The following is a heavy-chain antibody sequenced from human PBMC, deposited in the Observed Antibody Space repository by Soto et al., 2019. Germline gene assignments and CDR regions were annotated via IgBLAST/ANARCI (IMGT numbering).Heavy chain of an antibody. CDR2: ISSDGNNR. CDR3: AKDYYYSRSESCSPYYFDY. J-gene: IGHJ4*02. D-gene: IGHD3-10*01. V-gene: IGHV3-30*18. Sequence: QVYLVESGGGVVQPGRSLRLSCAVSGFTFPNFAMHWVRQVPGKGLEWVALISSDGNNRYYAYSVKGRFTISRDNSKNTLYLQMNSLRTEDTAVFFCAKDYYYSRSESCSPYYFDYWGQGTLVTVSS. CDR1: GFTFPNFA.